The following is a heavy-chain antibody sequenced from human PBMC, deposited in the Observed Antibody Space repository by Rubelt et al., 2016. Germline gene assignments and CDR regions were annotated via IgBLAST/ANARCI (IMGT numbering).Heavy chain of an antibody. CDR3: ASSSYSSSWGYFDS. Sequence: QVQLQQWGAGLLQPSETLSLTCAVYGGSFSGYYWSWIRQPPGKGLEWIGEINHSGKTNYNPSLKSRVTVSVDTSQSQFSLKLSSLTAADTANYYCASSSYSSSWGYFDSWGQGSLVTVSS. J-gene: IGHJ4*02. CDR2: INHSGKT. V-gene: IGHV4-34*01. D-gene: IGHD6-13*01. CDR1: GGSFSGYY.